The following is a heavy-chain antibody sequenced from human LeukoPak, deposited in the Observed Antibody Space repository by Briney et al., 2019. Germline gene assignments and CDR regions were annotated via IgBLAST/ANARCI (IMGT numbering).Heavy chain of an antibody. J-gene: IGHJ4*02. V-gene: IGHV4-59*01. CDR3: ARGALTGPFYFDY. Sequence: SETLSLTCTVSVGSISTYVWTWIRQPPWKRQEWIGYISNSGTTNYNRSLKSRVTISVDTSKNQFSLKVTSVTAADTAVYYCARGALTGPFYFDYWGQGTLVTVSS. CDR2: ISNSGTT. D-gene: IGHD3-9*01. CDR1: VGSISTYV.